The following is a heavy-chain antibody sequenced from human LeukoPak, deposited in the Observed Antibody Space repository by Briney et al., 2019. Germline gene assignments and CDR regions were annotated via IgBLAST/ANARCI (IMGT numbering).Heavy chain of an antibody. CDR1: GGSISSYY. CDR2: IYYSGST. Sequence: SETLSLTCTVSGGSISSYYWSWIRQPPGKGLEWIGYIYYSGSTNYNPSLKSRVTISVDTSKNQFSLKLSSVTAADTAVYYCARHARITMIVVVWGQGTLVTVSS. V-gene: IGHV4-59*01. CDR3: ARHARITMIVVV. D-gene: IGHD3-22*01. J-gene: IGHJ4*02.